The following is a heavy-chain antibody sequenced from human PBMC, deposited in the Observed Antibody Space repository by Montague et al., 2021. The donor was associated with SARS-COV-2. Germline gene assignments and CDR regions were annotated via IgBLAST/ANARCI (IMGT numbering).Heavy chain of an antibody. Sequence: SVRVSCKASGNTFTGYYIHWIRQAPGRGLEWIGWINPDTGGTNSAQKFQGRVTLTREMSLTSAYMELSRLTSDDTAVYYCVILLEIVGFSGTIEGRDFWGQGTLVTVSS. CDR3: VILLEIVGFSGTIEGRDF. V-gene: IGHV1-2*02. J-gene: IGHJ4*02. D-gene: IGHD3-3*01. CDR1: GNTFTGYY. CDR2: INPDTGGT.